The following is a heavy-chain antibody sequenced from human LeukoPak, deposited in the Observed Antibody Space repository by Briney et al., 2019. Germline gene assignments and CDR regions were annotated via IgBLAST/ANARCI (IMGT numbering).Heavy chain of an antibody. J-gene: IGHJ5*02. D-gene: IGHD3-10*01. CDR3: ARGNDWFDP. CDR1: GFTFSSYS. V-gene: IGHV3-21*01. Sequence: GGSLRLSCVVSGFTFSSYSINWVRQAPGKGLEWVSSIGSGSSYSYYADSVKGRFTISRDSAKNSLYLQMTSLRAEDTAVYYCARGNDWFDPWGQGTLVTVSS. CDR2: IGSGSSYS.